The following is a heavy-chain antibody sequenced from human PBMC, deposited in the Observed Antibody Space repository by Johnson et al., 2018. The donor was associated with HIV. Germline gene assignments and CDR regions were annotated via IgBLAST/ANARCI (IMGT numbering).Heavy chain of an antibody. D-gene: IGHD5-24*01. V-gene: IGHV3-30*04. Sequence: QMLLVESGGGVVQPGRSLRLSCAASGFTFSSYPMHWVRQAPGKGLEWVAIISYDGGSKYYADSVKGRFTVSRDNSKNTLYLQMNSLRAEDTAVYYCAKGRWEATTYDDACHIWGQGTMVTVSS. CDR2: ISYDGGSK. CDR3: AKGRWEATTYDDACHI. CDR1: GFTFSSYP. J-gene: IGHJ3*02.